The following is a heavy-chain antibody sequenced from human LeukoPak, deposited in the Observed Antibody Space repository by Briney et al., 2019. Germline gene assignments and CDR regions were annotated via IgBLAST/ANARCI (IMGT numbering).Heavy chain of an antibody. CDR3: AGGSGWLIDY. CDR1: GLTFISYW. V-gene: IGHV3-7*03. CDR2: IKKDGSEK. D-gene: IGHD6-19*01. J-gene: IGHJ4*02. Sequence: GGSLRLSCAASGLTFISYWMNWVRQAPGKGREWVANIKKDGSEKYYVDSVKGRFTITRENAKNSLYLQMDSLRAEDTVVYYCAGGSGWLIDYWGQGTLVTVSS.